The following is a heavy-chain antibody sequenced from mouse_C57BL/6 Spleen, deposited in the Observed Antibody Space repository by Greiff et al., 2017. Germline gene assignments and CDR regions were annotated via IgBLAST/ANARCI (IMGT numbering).Heavy chain of an antibody. Sequence: VKLQQPGAELVKPGASVKLSCKASGYTFTSYWMHWVKQRPGRGLEWIGRIDPNSGGTKYNEKFKSKATLTVDKPSSTAYMQLSSLTSEDSAVYYCAGGYDDGYYAMDYWGQGTSGTVSS. CDR1: GYTFTSYW. D-gene: IGHD2-2*01. CDR2: IDPNSGGT. J-gene: IGHJ4*01. V-gene: IGHV1-72*01. CDR3: AGGYDDGYYAMDY.